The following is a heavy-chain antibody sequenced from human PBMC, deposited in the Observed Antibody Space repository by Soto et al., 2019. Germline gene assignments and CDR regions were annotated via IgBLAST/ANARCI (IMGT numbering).Heavy chain of an antibody. Sequence: GGSLRLSCAASGFTFSSYAMHWVRQAPGKGLEYVSAISSNGGSTYYADSVKGRFTISRDNSKNTLYLQMGSLRAEDMAVYYCARVGHYYYDSSGYYSDWYFDLWGRGTLVTVS. CDR1: GFTFSSYA. CDR2: ISSNGGST. CDR3: ARVGHYYYDSSGYYSDWYFDL. V-gene: IGHV3-64*02. D-gene: IGHD3-22*01. J-gene: IGHJ2*01.